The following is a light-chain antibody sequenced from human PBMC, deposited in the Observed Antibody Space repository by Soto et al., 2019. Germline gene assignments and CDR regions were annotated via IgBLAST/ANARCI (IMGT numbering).Light chain of an antibody. V-gene: IGKV3-20*01. CDR3: LQYVGSPLT. Sequence: EIVLRQSPGTLSLSPGERATLSCRASQSVSNRHLAWFQQKPGQAPRLLIFDASSKATGIPDRFSGSGSGTDFTLTISRLEPEDFAVYYCLQYVGSPLTFGGGTKVDIK. CDR1: QSVSNRH. J-gene: IGKJ4*01. CDR2: DAS.